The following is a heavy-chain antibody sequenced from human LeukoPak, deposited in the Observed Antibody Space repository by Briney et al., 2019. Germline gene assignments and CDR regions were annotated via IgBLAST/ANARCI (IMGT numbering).Heavy chain of an antibody. CDR1: GDFITAYY. J-gene: IGHJ4*02. Sequence: SDTLSLTCTVSGDFITAYYWGWIRQPPGKGLEWIGSFFLKGSTYYNPSLKSRVTISVDTSKNQFSLTLSSVTAADTAVYYCARVARCTSCFDVDYWGQGTLVTVSS. V-gene: IGHV4-38-2*02. CDR3: ARVARCTSCFDVDY. D-gene: IGHD2-2*01. CDR2: FFLKGST.